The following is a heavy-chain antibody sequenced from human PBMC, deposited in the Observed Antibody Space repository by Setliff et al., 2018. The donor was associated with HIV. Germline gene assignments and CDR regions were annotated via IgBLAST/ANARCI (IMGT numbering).Heavy chain of an antibody. D-gene: IGHD3-10*01. CDR2: IYYSGST. V-gene: IGHV4-39*01. Sequence: PSETLSLTCTVSGGSISSSGYYWGWIRQPPGKGLEWIGSIYYSGSTYYNPSLKSRATISVDTSKNQFSLKVNSVTAADTAVFYCARRRVITGSFDSWSQGTLVTVS. CDR1: GGSISSSGYY. J-gene: IGHJ4*02. CDR3: ARRRVITGSFDS.